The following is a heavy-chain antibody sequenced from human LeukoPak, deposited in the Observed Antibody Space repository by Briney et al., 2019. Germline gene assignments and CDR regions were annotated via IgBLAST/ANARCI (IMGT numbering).Heavy chain of an antibody. CDR1: GFTFSSYA. Sequence: GRSLRLSCAASGFTFSSYAMHWVRQAPGKGLEWVAVISYDGSNKYYADSVKGRFTISRDNSKNTPYLQMNSLRAEDTAVYYCARERGHSSSWSIWYFDLWGRGTLVTVSS. CDR3: ARERGHSSSWSIWYFDL. J-gene: IGHJ2*01. D-gene: IGHD6-13*01. V-gene: IGHV3-30-3*01. CDR2: ISYDGSNK.